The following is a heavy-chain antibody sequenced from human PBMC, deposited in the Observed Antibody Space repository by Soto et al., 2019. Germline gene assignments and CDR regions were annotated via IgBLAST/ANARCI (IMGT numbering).Heavy chain of an antibody. CDR3: ARCKVDRGSGKKYYYYYMDV. CDR1: GYNFTNYG. J-gene: IGHJ6*03. CDR2: ISADNGNT. V-gene: IGHV1-18*01. Sequence: QVQLVQSGAEVKKPGASVKVSCKASGYNFTNYGISWVRQAPGQGLEWMGWISADNGNTNYAQKLQGRVTMTTDTSTSTAYMELRSLRYDDTAVYYCARCKVDRGSGKKYYYYYMDVWGKGTTVTVS. D-gene: IGHD3-10*01.